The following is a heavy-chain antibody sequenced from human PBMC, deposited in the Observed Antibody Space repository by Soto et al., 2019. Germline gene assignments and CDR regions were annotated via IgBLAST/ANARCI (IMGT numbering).Heavy chain of an antibody. Sequence: EVQLVESGGGLVQPGGSLRLSCAASGFTFSTYWMHWVRQAPGKGLVWVSRINSDGSTTNYADSVKGRFTISRDNAKNTLYLQMNSMRAEDTAVYYCARGAYYDMGVWGQGTKVTVSS. CDR3: ARGAYYDMGV. CDR2: INSDGSTT. CDR1: GFTFSTYW. V-gene: IGHV3-74*01. J-gene: IGHJ6*02.